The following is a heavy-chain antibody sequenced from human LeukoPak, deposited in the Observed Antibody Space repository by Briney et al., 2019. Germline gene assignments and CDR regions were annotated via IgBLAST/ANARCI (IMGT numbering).Heavy chain of an antibody. V-gene: IGHV4-4*02. D-gene: IGHD2-2*01. CDR1: GGSISSSNW. CDR3: ARGLVGYCSSTSCYSWFDP. Sequence: SGTLSLTYAVSGGSISSSNWWSWVRQPPGKGLEWIGEIYHSGSTNYNPSLKSRVTISVDKSKNQFSLKLSSVTAADTAVYYCARGLVGYCSSTSCYSWFDPWGQGTLVTVSS. J-gene: IGHJ5*02. CDR2: IYHSGST.